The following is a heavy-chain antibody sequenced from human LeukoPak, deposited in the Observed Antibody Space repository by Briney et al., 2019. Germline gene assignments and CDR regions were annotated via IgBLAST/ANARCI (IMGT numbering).Heavy chain of an antibody. CDR3: ARSGGLQKFDY. Sequence: PGGSLRLSCAASGFTFSSYSMNWVRQAPGKGLQWVAVISYDGNTIHYADSVKGRFIISRDTSKNTLYLQMNSLRAEDTAVYYCARSGGLQKFDYWGQGTLVTASS. CDR1: GFTFSSYS. V-gene: IGHV3-30*03. CDR2: ISYDGNTI. J-gene: IGHJ4*02. D-gene: IGHD4-11*01.